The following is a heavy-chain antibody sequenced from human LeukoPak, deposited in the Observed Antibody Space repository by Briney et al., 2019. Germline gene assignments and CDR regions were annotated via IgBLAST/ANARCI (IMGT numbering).Heavy chain of an antibody. CDR2: IHYDGTIT. CDR1: GFTFSNYA. D-gene: IGHD6-13*01. Sequence: GGSLRLSCAASGFTFSNYAMHWVRQAPRKGLEWVAFIHYDGTITYYADSVKGRFTISRDNSKNTLYLQMSSLRAEDTAIYYCAKDRIAAAGAVDYWGQGTLVTVSS. CDR3: AKDRIAAAGAVDY. V-gene: IGHV3-30*02. J-gene: IGHJ4*02.